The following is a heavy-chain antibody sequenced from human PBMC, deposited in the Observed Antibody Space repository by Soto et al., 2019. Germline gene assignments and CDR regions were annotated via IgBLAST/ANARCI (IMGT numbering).Heavy chain of an antibody. J-gene: IGHJ4*02. V-gene: IGHV4-34*01. Sequence: QVQLQQWGAGLLKPSETLSLTCAVYGGSFSGYYWSWIRQPPGKGLEWIGEINHSGSTNYNPSPKSRVTISVDTSKNQFSLKLSSVTAADTAVYYCARAGYCSSTSCYYFDYWGQGTLVTVSS. CDR3: ARAGYCSSTSCYYFDY. D-gene: IGHD2-2*01. CDR2: INHSGST. CDR1: GGSFSGYY.